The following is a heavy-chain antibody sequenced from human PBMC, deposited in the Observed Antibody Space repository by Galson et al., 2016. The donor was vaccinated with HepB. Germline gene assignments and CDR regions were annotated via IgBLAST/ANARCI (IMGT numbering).Heavy chain of an antibody. CDR2: ISYDGNYK. Sequence: SLRLSCAASGFTFSRCGMHWVRQAPGKGLEWVAVISYDGNYKYYADSVKGRFTISRDNSKHTLYLQMNSLRAEDTAVDYFAKDGHPSPIGGSGTFFSYYQYYYVDVWGKGTTVTVSS. D-gene: IGHD3-10*01. V-gene: IGHV3-30*18. CDR3: AKDGHPSPIGGSGTFFSYYQYYYVDV. CDR1: GFTFSRCG. J-gene: IGHJ6*03.